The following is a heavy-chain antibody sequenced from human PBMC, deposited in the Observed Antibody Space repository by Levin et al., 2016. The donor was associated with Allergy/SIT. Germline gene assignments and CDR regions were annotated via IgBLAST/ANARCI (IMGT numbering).Heavy chain of an antibody. CDR2: ISSTTTTI. CDR3: ARGPGYSSSWHGYYFDF. CDR1: GFSFSDSS. J-gene: IGHJ4*02. V-gene: IGHV3-48*01. Sequence: LKISCEASGFSFSDSSLNWIRQAPGKGLEWISYISSTTTTIYYADSVKGRFTISRDNAKNSLYLQMNSLTGDDTAVYTCARGPGYSSSWHGYYFDFWGQGTLVTVSS. D-gene: IGHD6-13*01.